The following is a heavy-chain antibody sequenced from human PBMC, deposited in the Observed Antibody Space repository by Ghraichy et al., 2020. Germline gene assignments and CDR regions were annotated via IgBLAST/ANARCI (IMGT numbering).Heavy chain of an antibody. CDR1: GFIFSTYW. CDR3: AKGAPMVPRSGLLF. Sequence: GESLNISCTASGFIFSTYWMTWVRQAPGKGLEWVGNIKEDGSEKNYVDSVKGRFTISIDNAKNSVYLQMNSLRVDDMAVYYCAKGAPMVPRSGLLFWVQGAFGTVSS. J-gene: IGHJ3*01. D-gene: IGHD4/OR15-4a*01. V-gene: IGHV3-7*01. CDR2: IKEDGSEK.